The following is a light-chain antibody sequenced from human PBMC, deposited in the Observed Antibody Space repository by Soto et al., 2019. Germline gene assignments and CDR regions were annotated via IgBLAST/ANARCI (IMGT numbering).Light chain of an antibody. J-gene: IGLJ3*02. CDR3: CSYAGSYTGV. CDR1: SSDIGAYNY. CDR2: DVS. V-gene: IGLV2-11*01. Sequence: QSALTQPRSVSGSPGQSVTISCTGTSSDIGAYNYVSWYQHHPGKAPKFMIFDVSRRPSGVPDRFSGSKSGNAASLTISELQAEDGADYYCCSYAGSYTGVFGGGTKLTVL.